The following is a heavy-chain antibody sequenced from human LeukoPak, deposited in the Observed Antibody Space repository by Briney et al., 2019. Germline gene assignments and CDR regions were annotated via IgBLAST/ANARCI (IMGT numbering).Heavy chain of an antibody. D-gene: IGHD3-22*01. Sequence: PGGSLRLSCAASGFTFSSYGMHGVRQAPGKGLEWVAFIRYDGSNKYYADSVKGRFTISRDNSKNTLYLQMNSLRAEDTAVYYCAKGSRLDYYDSSGYYSTDYWGQGTLVTVSS. CDR3: AKGSRLDYYDSSGYYSTDY. V-gene: IGHV3-30*02. CDR1: GFTFSSYG. J-gene: IGHJ4*02. CDR2: IRYDGSNK.